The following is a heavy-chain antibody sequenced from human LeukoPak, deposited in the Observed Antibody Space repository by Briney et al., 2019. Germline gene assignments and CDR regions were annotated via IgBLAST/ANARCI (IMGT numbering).Heavy chain of an antibody. V-gene: IGHV3-53*01. Sequence: GGSLRLSCAASGFTFSNYAMSWVRQAPGKGLEWVSVIYRGGSTYYADSVKGRFTISRDNSKNTLYLHMNSLRAEETAVYYCAREGDDSSGYYPHFDYWGQGTLVTVSS. CDR3: AREGDDSSGYYPHFDY. CDR1: GFTFSNYA. D-gene: IGHD3-22*01. J-gene: IGHJ4*02. CDR2: IYRGGST.